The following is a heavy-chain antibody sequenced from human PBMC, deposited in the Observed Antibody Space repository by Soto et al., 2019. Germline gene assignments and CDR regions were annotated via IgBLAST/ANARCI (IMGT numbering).Heavy chain of an antibody. CDR1: GYTFTSYG. CDR2: ISAYNGNT. Sequence: ASVKVSCKASGYTFTSYGISWVRQAPGQGLEWMGRISAYNGNTNYAQKLQGRVTMTTDTSTSTAYMELRSSVTDADTAVYYCARESKYDTSGYPPWFAPWGQGTLVTVSS. D-gene: IGHD3-22*01. V-gene: IGHV1-18*01. CDR3: ARESKYDTSGYPPWFAP. J-gene: IGHJ5*02.